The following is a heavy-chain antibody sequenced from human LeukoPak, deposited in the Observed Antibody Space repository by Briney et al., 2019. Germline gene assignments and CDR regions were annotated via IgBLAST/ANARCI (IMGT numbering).Heavy chain of an antibody. V-gene: IGHV3-23*01. CDR2: ISGRGGST. D-gene: IGHD6-19*01. J-gene: IGHJ4*02. CDR1: EFTFSSYA. Sequence: GGSLRLSCAASEFTFSSYAMNWVRQAPGKGLEWVSVISGRGGSTYYADSVKGRFTVSRDNSKNTLYLQMNSLRAEDTAVYYCAKDHAVAGPFDYWGQGTLVTVSS. CDR3: AKDHAVAGPFDY.